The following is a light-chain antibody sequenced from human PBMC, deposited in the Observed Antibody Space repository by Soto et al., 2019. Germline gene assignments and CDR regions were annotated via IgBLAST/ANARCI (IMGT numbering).Light chain of an antibody. CDR1: QSVNIY. CDR3: QHRSGFT. J-gene: IGKJ3*01. Sequence: EIVLTQSPATLSLSPGERATLSCRASQSVNIYLAWYQQKPGQAPRLLIYDASNRATGIPARFSGSWSGTDFTLTISSLEPEDFAVYYCQHRSGFTFGPGTKVDIK. CDR2: DAS. V-gene: IGKV3-11*01.